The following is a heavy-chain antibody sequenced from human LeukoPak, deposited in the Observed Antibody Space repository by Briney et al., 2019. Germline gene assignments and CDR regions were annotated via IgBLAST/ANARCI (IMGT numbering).Heavy chain of an antibody. J-gene: IGHJ3*02. CDR3: AKVSASGYDSRWAFDI. D-gene: IGHD5-12*01. V-gene: IGHV3-30*02. CDR2: IRYDGSNK. Sequence: GGSLRLSCAASGFTFSSYGMHWVRQAPGKGLEWVAFIRYDGSNKYYADSVKGRFTISRDNSKNTLYLQMNSLRAEDTAVYYCAKVSASGYDSRWAFDIWGQGTMVTVSS. CDR1: GFTFSSYG.